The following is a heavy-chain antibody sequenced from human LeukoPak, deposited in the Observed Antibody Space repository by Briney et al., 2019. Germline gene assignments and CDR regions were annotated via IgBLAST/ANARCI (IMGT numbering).Heavy chain of an antibody. CDR3: TTERIAARPWGNWFDP. Sequence: GGSLRLSCAASGFTFSNAWTSWVRQAPGKGLEWVGRIKSKTDGGTTDYAAPVKGRFTISRDDSKNTLYLQMNSLKTEDTAVYYCTTERIAARPWGNWFDPWGQGTLVTVSS. D-gene: IGHD6-6*01. CDR2: IKSKTDGGTT. V-gene: IGHV3-15*01. CDR1: GFTFSNAW. J-gene: IGHJ5*02.